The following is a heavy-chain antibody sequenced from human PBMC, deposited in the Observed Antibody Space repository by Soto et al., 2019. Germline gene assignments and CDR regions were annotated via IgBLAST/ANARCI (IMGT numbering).Heavy chain of an antibody. Sequence: QVQLVQSGVEVREPGASVKVSCKAVRYIFTNYGVSWVRQAPGQGLEWMGWITTYNANTEYAQKFQGRVTMTTDASTSTAYMELGSLRSDDTAIYYCARALTGYGMDVRGQGTTVTVSS. V-gene: IGHV1-18*01. J-gene: IGHJ6*02. CDR2: ITTYNANT. CDR1: RYIFTNYG. CDR3: ARALTGYGMDV.